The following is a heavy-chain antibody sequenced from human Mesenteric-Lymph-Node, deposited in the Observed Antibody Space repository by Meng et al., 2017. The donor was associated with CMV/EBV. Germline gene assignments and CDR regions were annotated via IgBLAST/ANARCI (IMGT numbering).Heavy chain of an antibody. CDR2: ISGDGRST. Sequence: CAASGFTFSTYSRHWVRQAPGKGLEWVSRISGDGRSTTYADSGKGRFTISRDNAKNTLYLQMNSLRAEDTAMYYCARDFPSFDYWGQGTLVTVSS. V-gene: IGHV3-74*01. CDR1: GFTFSTYS. CDR3: ARDFPSFDY. J-gene: IGHJ4*02.